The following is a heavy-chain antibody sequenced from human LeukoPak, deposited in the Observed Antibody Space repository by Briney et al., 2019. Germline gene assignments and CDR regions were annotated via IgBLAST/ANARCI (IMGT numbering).Heavy chain of an antibody. Sequence: GGSLRLXCAVSGFTFSSYEMNWFRQAPGKGLEWVSYISTSGHTTYYTDSVKGRFTISRDNAKNSLFLQMNSLRAEDTAVYYCARAGGGYWFDPWGQGTLVTVSS. D-gene: IGHD2-15*01. CDR2: ISTSGHTT. V-gene: IGHV3-48*03. J-gene: IGHJ5*02. CDR1: GFTFSSYE. CDR3: ARAGGGYWFDP.